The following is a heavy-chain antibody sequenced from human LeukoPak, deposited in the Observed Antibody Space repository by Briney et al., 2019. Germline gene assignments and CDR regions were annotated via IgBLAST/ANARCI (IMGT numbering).Heavy chain of an antibody. V-gene: IGHV1-69*13. CDR1: GGTFSSYA. J-gene: IGHJ6*02. CDR2: IIPIFGTA. Sequence: SVKVSCKASGGTFSSYAISWVRQAPGQGLEWMGGIIPIFGTANYAQKFQGRVTITADESTSTAYMELSSLRSEDTAVYYCASAATTIYYYYYGMDVWGQGTTVTVSS. CDR3: ASAATTIYYYYYGMDV. D-gene: IGHD2-15*01.